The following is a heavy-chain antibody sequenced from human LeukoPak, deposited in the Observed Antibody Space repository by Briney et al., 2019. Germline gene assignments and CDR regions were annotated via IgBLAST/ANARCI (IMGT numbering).Heavy chain of an antibody. V-gene: IGHV3-66*01. Sequence: GGSLRLSCAASGFTVSSNYMSWVRQAPGKGLEWVSVIYSGGSTYYADSVKGRFTISRDNPKNTLYLQMNSLRAEDTAVYYCARWGGRGYFTAPQSYYFDYWGQGTLVTVSS. J-gene: IGHJ4*02. CDR1: GFTVSSNY. D-gene: IGHD2-8*01. CDR3: ARWGGRGYFTAPQSYYFDY. CDR2: IYSGGST.